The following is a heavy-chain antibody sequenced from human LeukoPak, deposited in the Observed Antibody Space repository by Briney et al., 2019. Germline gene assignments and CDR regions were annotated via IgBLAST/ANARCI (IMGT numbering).Heavy chain of an antibody. CDR1: GFTFSHYA. D-gene: IGHD3-16*01. Sequence: GGSLRLSCAASGFTFSHYAMHWVRQAPGKGLDWVAVISYDGANKFYSDSVRGRFTISRDSSKNTLYLQINSLRPEDTAVYYCAKDEAWGRYKDWGQGTLVTVSS. V-gene: IGHV3-30*18. CDR2: ISYDGANK. CDR3: AKDEAWGRYKD. J-gene: IGHJ1*01.